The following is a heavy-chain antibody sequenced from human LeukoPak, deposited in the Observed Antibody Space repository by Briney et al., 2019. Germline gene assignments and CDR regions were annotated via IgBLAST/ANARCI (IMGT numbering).Heavy chain of an antibody. J-gene: IGHJ6*03. CDR2: IIPIFGTA. CDR1: GGTFSSYA. V-gene: IGHV1-69*05. Sequence: SVKVSCKASGGTFSSYAISWVRQAPGQGLEWMGRIIPIFGTANYAQKFQGRVTITTDESASTAYMELSSLRSEDTAVYYCARSEELEPQNIYYYYYMDVWGKGTTVTVSS. D-gene: IGHD1-1*01. CDR3: ARSEELEPQNIYYYYYMDV.